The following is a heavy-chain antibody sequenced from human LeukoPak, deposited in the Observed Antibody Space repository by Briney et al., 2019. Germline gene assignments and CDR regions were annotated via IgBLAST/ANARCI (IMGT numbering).Heavy chain of an antibody. CDR3: TAFSKGF. Sequence: GGSLRLSCAASGIAFSDVWMTWVRQAPGKGLEWVGRIKSKADGGTTDYAAPVKGRFSISGDDSKNTVYLQMDSLEAEDTAVYYCTAFSKGFWGQGTLVTVSS. CDR1: GIAFSDVW. CDR2: IKSKADGGTT. V-gene: IGHV3-15*01. J-gene: IGHJ4*02.